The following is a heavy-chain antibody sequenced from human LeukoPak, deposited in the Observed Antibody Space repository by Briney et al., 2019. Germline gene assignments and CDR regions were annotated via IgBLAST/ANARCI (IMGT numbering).Heavy chain of an antibody. Sequence: ASVKVSCKASGYTFTSYDITWVRQATGQGLEWMGWMNPNSGNTGYAQKFQGRVTMTRNTSISTAYMELSSLRSEDTAVYYCARVRTRYYDILTGYYKGYYYYYMDVWGKGTTVTVSS. CDR1: GYTFTSYD. V-gene: IGHV1-8*01. CDR3: ARVRTRYYDILTGYYKGYYYYYMDV. J-gene: IGHJ6*03. D-gene: IGHD3-9*01. CDR2: MNPNSGNT.